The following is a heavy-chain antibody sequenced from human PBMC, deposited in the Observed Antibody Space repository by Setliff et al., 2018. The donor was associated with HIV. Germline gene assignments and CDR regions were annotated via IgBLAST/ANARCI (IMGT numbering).Heavy chain of an antibody. V-gene: IGHV4-61*02. CDR2: IYTSGST. J-gene: IGHJ6*02. Sequence: PSETLSLTCTVSGGSISSGSYYWSWIRQPAGKGLEWIGRIYTSGSTNYNPSLKSRVTISVDTSKNQFSLKLSSVTAADTAVDYCARDSGTTGWCVDVWGQGTTVTVSS. CDR3: ARDSGTTGWCVDV. D-gene: IGHD3-10*01. CDR1: GGSISSGSYY.